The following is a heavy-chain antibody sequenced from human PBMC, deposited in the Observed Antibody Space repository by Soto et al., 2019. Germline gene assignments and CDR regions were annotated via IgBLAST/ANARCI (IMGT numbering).Heavy chain of an antibody. Sequence: SETLSLTCAVYGGSFSGYYWSWIRQPPGKGLEWIGEINHSGSTNYNPSLKSRVTISVDTSKNQFSLKLSSVTAADTAVYYCARPGGNYGGNSGDIDYWGQGTLVTVSS. CDR2: INHSGST. D-gene: IGHD4-17*01. CDR1: GGSFSGYY. J-gene: IGHJ4*02. V-gene: IGHV4-34*01. CDR3: ARPGGNYGGNSGDIDY.